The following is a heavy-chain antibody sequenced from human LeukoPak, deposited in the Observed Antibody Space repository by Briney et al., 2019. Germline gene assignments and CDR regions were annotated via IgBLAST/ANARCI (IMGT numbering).Heavy chain of an antibody. J-gene: IGHJ2*01. V-gene: IGHV4-59*01. CDR2: IYYSGST. CDR3: ARVYYSNSYDYWYFDL. Sequence: SETLSLTCTVSGGSIRSYYWSWIRQPPGKGLEWIAYIYYSGSTNYNPSLKSRVTISVDTSKNQFSLKLSSVTAADTAVYYCARVYYSNSYDYWYFDLWGRGTLDTVSS. CDR1: GGSIRSYY. D-gene: IGHD6-13*01.